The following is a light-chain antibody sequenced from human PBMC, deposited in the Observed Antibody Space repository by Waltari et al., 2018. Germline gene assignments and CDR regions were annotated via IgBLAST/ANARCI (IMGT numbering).Light chain of an antibody. CDR2: DVS. Sequence: QSALTQPASVSGSPGPSVTLSCTGTRSDVGRYNSVSWYQDHPGQGPKVIIYDVSDRPSGVSARFSGSKSGNTASLTISGLQAEDEADYYCSSQSSNNIVLFGGGTKVTVL. CDR3: SSQSSNNIVL. V-gene: IGLV2-14*03. J-gene: IGLJ3*02. CDR1: RSDVGRYNS.